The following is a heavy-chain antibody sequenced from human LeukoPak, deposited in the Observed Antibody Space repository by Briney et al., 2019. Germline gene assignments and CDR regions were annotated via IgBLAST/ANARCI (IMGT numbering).Heavy chain of an antibody. V-gene: IGHV5-10-1*01. D-gene: IGHD3-10*01. CDR3: ARRGYYYYGMDV. J-gene: IGHJ6*02. CDR2: IDPSDSYT. Sequence: SWIRQPPGKGLEWMGRIDPSDSYTNYSPSFQGHVTISVDKSISTAYLQWTSLKSSDSAMYYCARRGYYYYGMDVWGQGTTVTVSS.